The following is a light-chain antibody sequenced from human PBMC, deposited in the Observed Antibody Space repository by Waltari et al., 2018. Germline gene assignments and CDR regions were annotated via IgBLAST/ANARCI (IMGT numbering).Light chain of an antibody. CDR1: NHRRYY. J-gene: IGLJ3*02. Sequence: SSELTQDAAVSVALGKTVRIKCQGVNHRRYYARWYQQRPGQAPFLVISGYNNRPSGIPDRFSGSSTGNTASLTIAGAQAEDEADYYCSSRDSSGNHVMFGGGTKLTV. CDR2: GYN. CDR3: SSRDSSGNHVM. V-gene: IGLV3-19*01.